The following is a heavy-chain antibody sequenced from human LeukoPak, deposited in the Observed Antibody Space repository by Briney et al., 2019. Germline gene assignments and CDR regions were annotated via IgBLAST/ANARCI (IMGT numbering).Heavy chain of an antibody. CDR3: AAYSSSLGPFFDY. V-gene: IGHV4-59*08. CDR1: GGSISSYY. D-gene: IGHD6-13*01. J-gene: IGHJ4*02. CDR2: IYYSGST. Sequence: SETLSLTCTVSGGSISSYYWSWIRQPPGKGLEWIGYIYYSGSTNYNPSLKGRVTISVDTSKNQFSLKLSSVTAADPAVYYCAAYSSSLGPFFDYWGQGTLVTVSS.